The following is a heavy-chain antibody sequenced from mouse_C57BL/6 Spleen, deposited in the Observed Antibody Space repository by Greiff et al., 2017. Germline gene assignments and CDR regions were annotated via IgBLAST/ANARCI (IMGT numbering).Heavy chain of an antibody. V-gene: IGHV1-19*01. CDR3: ARDYYGSSRYFDV. CDR1: GYTFTDYY. J-gene: IGHJ1*03. Sequence: VQLKESGPVLVKPGASVKMSCKASGYTFTDYYMNWVKQSHGKSLEWIGVINPYNGGTSYNQKFKGKATLTVDKSSSTAYMELNSLTSEDSAVYYCARDYYGSSRYFDVWGTGTTVTVSS. CDR2: INPYNGGT. D-gene: IGHD1-1*01.